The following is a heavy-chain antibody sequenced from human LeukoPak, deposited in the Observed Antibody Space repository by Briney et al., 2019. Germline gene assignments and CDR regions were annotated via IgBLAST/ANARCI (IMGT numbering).Heavy chain of an antibody. CDR2: IYYSGST. D-gene: IGHD4-17*01. Sequence: PSETLSLTCTVSGGSISSGGYYWSWIRQHPGKGLEWIGYIYYSGSTYYNPSLKSRVTISVGTSKNQFSLKLSSVTAADTAVYYCAREDRGDYDLEYNWFDPWGQGTLVTVSS. V-gene: IGHV4-31*03. CDR1: GGSISSGGYY. CDR3: AREDRGDYDLEYNWFDP. J-gene: IGHJ5*02.